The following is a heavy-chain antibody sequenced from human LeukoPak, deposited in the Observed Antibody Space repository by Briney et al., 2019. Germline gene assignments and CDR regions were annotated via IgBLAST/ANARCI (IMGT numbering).Heavy chain of an antibody. CDR3: ARAPTAYCLSTSCQPYSDY. J-gene: IGHJ4*02. CDR1: GGSISTYF. Sequence: SETLSLTCTVSGGSISTYFWSWIRQPAGKGLEWIGRIYTGGSTNYNPSLTSRVTMSIHTSKNQFSLKLSSVTAADTAVYYCARAPTAYCLSTSCQPYSDYWGQGTLVTVSS. D-gene: IGHD2-2*01. CDR2: IYTGGST. V-gene: IGHV4-4*07.